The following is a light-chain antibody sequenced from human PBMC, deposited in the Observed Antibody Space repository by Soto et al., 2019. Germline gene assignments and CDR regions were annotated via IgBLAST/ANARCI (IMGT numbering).Light chain of an antibody. J-gene: IGLJ1*01. CDR3: SLYSSNGSLI. Sequence: QSVLTQPASVSGSPGQSITISCTGTNNDVGGYNLVSWYQQRPGKAPKLLIYEGTKRPSGVSIRFSGSKSGKTASLTISGLQAEDEADYFCSLYSSNGSLIFGPGTKV. CDR2: EGT. CDR1: NNDVGGYNL. V-gene: IGLV2-23*01.